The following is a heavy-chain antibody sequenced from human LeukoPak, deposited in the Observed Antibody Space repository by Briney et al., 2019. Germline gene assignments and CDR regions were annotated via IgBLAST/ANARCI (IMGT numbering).Heavy chain of an antibody. J-gene: IGHJ4*02. CDR2: IYPGDSDT. Sequence: HGESLKISCEGSGYKFTSYWIAWVRQMPGKGLEWMGTIYPGDSDTRYRPSFQGQVTISADKSISTAYLQWSSLKASDTAMYYCARQGTGEFDYWGQGTLVTVSS. CDR3: ARQGTGEFDY. D-gene: IGHD7-27*01. V-gene: IGHV5-51*01. CDR1: GYKFTSYW.